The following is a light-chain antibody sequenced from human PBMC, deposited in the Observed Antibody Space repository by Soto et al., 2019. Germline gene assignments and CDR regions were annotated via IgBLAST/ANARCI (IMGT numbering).Light chain of an antibody. CDR2: AAS. J-gene: IGKJ4*01. CDR3: QQLNNYPST. CDR1: QDISSY. V-gene: IGKV1-9*01. Sequence: IQLTQSPSSLSASVGDRVTITCRASQDISSYLGWYQQKPGKAPKLLIYAASTLQSEVPSRFSGSGSGTDFTLTINSLQPEDFATYFCQQLNNYPSTFGGGTKVEIK.